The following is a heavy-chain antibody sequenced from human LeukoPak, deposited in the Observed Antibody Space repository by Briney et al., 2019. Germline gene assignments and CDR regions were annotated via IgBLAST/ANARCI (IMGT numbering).Heavy chain of an antibody. CDR1: GYSISSGDY. V-gene: IGHV4-38-2*02. Sequence: SETLSLTCTVSGYSISSGDYWGWIRQPPGKGLEWIGSIYHSGRTYYNPSLKSRVTISVDTSKNQFSLKLSSVTAADTSLYYCAQLRYYYFDYWGQGTLVTVSS. D-gene: IGHD5-18*01. J-gene: IGHJ4*02. CDR2: IYHSGRT. CDR3: AQLRYYYFDY.